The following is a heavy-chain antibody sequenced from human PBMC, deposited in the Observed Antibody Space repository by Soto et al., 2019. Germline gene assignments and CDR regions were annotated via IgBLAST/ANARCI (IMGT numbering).Heavy chain of an antibody. V-gene: IGHV3-21*01. CDR1: GFTFSSYS. J-gene: IGHJ5*02. Sequence: GGSLRLSCAASGFTFSSYSMNWVRQAPGKGLEWVSSFISISSFIYYADSVMGRFTISRDNAKNSLYLLMNSLRAEDSAVYYCARGTHPAAIVVVVAATPHWFDPWGQGTLVTVSS. D-gene: IGHD2-15*01. CDR2: FISISSFI. CDR3: ARGTHPAAIVVVVAATPHWFDP.